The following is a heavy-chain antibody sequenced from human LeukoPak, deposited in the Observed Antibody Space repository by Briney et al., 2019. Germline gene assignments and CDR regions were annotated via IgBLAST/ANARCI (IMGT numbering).Heavy chain of an antibody. CDR2: ISWNSGSI. J-gene: IGHJ4*02. V-gene: IGHV3-9*01. CDR1: GFTFDDYA. D-gene: IGHD7-27*01. Sequence: GGSLRLSCAASGFTFDDYAMHWVRQAPGKGLEWVSGISWNSGSIGYADSVKGRFTISRDNAKNSLYLQMNSLRAEDTALYYCAKGMGKTPIPAFDYWGQGTLVTVSS. CDR3: AKGMGKTPIPAFDY.